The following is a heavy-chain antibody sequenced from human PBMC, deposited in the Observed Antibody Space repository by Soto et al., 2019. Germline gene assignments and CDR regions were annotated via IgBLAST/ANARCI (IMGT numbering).Heavy chain of an antibody. D-gene: IGHD3-22*01. CDR3: AKDQTNNYDSSGDWVGPVDC. CDR1: GLTFSSYA. Sequence: EVQLLESGGGLVQPGGSLRLSCAASGLTFSSYAMSWVRQAPGKGLEWVSAISGSGGSTYYADSVKGRFTISRDNSKNTLYLKMNSLRAEDTAAYYCAKDQTNNYDSSGDWVGPVDCWGQGTLITVSS. CDR2: ISGSGGST. J-gene: IGHJ4*02. V-gene: IGHV3-23*01.